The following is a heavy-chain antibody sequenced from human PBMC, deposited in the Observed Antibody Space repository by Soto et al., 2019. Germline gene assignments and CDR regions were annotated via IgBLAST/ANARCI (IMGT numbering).Heavy chain of an antibody. D-gene: IGHD2-21*01. CDR2: VSDNGGSRGGT. Sequence: GGSLRLSCKASGFMFNNSAMTWVRQAPGQGLQWVASVSDNGGSRGGTYYADSVKGRFTISRDNSKNTLYLQLDSLTGADTAVYYCARAKAVVIAALDIWGQGSMVTVPS. V-gene: IGHV3-23*01. CDR3: ARAKAVVIAALDI. J-gene: IGHJ3*02. CDR1: GFMFNNSA.